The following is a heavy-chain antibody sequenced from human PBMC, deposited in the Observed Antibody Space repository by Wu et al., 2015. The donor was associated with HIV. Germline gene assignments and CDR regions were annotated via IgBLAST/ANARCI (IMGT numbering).Heavy chain of an antibody. CDR3: ARLQSLHGLYSNADY. Sequence: QVHLVQFGGEVKKPGSSVKVTCKASGDGFTSYAVSWVRQAPGQGLEWMGWINPNSGGTKYAQKFQGRVTMTRDTAVSTTYMELSSLTSGDTAVYYCARLQSLHGLYSNADYWGQGTLVTVSS. V-gene: IGHV1-2*02. CDR2: INPNSGGT. J-gene: IGHJ4*02. CDR1: GDGFTSYA. D-gene: IGHD6-19*01.